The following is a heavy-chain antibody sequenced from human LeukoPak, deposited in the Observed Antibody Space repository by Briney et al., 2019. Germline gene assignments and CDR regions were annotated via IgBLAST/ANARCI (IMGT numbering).Heavy chain of an antibody. D-gene: IGHD3-22*01. CDR1: GFTFSSHA. Sequence: GRSLRLSCAASGFTFSSHAMSWVRQAPGKGLLWVSRINTDGSSTSYADSVKGRFTISRDNAKNTLYLQMNSLRAEDTAVYYCARDTYDISGYYYGPFDYWGQGTLVTVSS. V-gene: IGHV3-74*01. CDR2: INTDGSST. CDR3: ARDTYDISGYYYGPFDY. J-gene: IGHJ4*02.